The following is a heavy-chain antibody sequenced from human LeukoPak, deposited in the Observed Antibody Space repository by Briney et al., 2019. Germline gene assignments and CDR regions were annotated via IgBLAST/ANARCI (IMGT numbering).Heavy chain of an antibody. CDR3: ARVFHPLDYGDYWFDP. Sequence: PSETLSLTCTVSGGSISSYYWSWIRQPPGKGLEWIGYIYYSGSTNYNPSLKSRVTISVDTSKNQFSLKLSSVTAADTAVYYCARVFHPLDYGDYWFDPWGQGTLVTVSS. J-gene: IGHJ5*02. CDR2: IYYSGST. V-gene: IGHV4-59*08. D-gene: IGHD4-17*01. CDR1: GGSISSYY.